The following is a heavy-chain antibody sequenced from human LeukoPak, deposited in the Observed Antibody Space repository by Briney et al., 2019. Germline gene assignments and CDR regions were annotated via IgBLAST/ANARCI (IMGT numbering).Heavy chain of an antibody. Sequence: ASVKVSCKVSGYTLTELSMHWVRQAPGKGLECMGGFDPEDGETIYAQKFQGRVTMTEDTSTDTAHMELSSLRSEDTAVYYCASSGDSGWYGFDYWGQGTLVTVSS. V-gene: IGHV1-24*01. D-gene: IGHD6-19*01. CDR3: ASSGDSGWYGFDY. CDR1: GYTLTELS. J-gene: IGHJ4*02. CDR2: FDPEDGET.